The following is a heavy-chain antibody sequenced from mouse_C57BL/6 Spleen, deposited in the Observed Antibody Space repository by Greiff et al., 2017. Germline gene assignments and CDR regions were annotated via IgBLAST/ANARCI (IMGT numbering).Heavy chain of an antibody. CDR1: GYTFTDYY. Sequence: QVQLQQSGAELVRPGASVKLSCKASGYTFTDYYINWVKQRPGQGLEWIARIYPGSGNTYYNEKFKGKATLTAEKSSSTAYMQLSSLTSEDSAVYFCARSLFITTVVAPLDYWGQGTSVTVSS. CDR2: IYPGSGNT. D-gene: IGHD1-1*01. V-gene: IGHV1-76*01. J-gene: IGHJ4*01. CDR3: ARSLFITTVVAPLDY.